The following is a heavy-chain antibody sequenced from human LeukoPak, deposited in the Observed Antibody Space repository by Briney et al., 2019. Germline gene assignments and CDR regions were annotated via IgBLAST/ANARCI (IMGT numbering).Heavy chain of an antibody. J-gene: IGHJ4*02. CDR3: ARGSDKWDLLTAAAY. CDR2: ISTSSNFI. D-gene: IGHD1-26*01. V-gene: IGHV3-21*01. CDR1: GFTFNTYT. Sequence: GGSLRPSCAASGFTFNTYTMNWVRQPPGKGLEWVSSISTSSNFIYYADSAKGRFTISRDNAKNSLYLQMNSLRVEDTAVYYCARGSDKWDLLTAAAYWGQGTLVTVSS.